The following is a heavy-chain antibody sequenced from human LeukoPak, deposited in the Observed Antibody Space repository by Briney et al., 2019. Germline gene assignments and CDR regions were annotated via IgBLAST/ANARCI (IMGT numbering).Heavy chain of an antibody. CDR2: IYHSGST. CDR3: AREGPYGDHFYFDY. Sequence: PSETLSLTCTVSGYSISSGYYWGWIRQPPGKGLEWIGSIYHSGSTYYNPSLKSRVTMSVDTSKNQFSLKLSSVTAADTAVYYCAREGPYGDHFYFDYWGQGTLVTVSS. J-gene: IGHJ4*02. CDR1: GYSISSGYY. D-gene: IGHD4-17*01. V-gene: IGHV4-38-2*02.